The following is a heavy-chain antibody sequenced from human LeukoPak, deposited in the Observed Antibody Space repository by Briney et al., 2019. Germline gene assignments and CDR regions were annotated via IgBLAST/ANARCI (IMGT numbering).Heavy chain of an antibody. D-gene: IGHD4-17*01. CDR1: SGSISNYY. J-gene: IGHJ4*02. Sequence: SETLSLTCTVFSGSISNYYWSWIRQPPGKGLEWIGYIYYSGSTNYNPSLKSRVTISVDTSKNQFSLKLNSVTAADTAVYYCARAPNYGDPIDYWGQGTLVTVSS. V-gene: IGHV4-59*01. CDR2: IYYSGST. CDR3: ARAPNYGDPIDY.